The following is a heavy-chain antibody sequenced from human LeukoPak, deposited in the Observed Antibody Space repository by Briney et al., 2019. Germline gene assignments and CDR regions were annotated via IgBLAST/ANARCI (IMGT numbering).Heavy chain of an antibody. Sequence: GASVKVSCKASGNTFTAYYLHWVRQAPGQGLEWMGWINPNGGGTTYAQKFQGRVTVTSDTSISTTYMELSRLRSDDTAVYYCARYYYDSSGPHYYGMDVWGQGTMVTVSS. J-gene: IGHJ6*02. CDR2: INPNGGGT. D-gene: IGHD3-22*01. CDR1: GNTFTAYY. V-gene: IGHV1-2*02. CDR3: ARYYYDSSGPHYYGMDV.